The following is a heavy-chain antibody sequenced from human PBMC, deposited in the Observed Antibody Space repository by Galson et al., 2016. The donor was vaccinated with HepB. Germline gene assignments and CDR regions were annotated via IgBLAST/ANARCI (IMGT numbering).Heavy chain of an antibody. CDR3: ASWVRYSGYDWPYGTDV. CDR2: IIPMFGTA. V-gene: IGHV1-69*13. Sequence: SVKVSCKASGGTFSNYGISWVRQAPGQGLEWMGGIIPMFGTANYAQKFQGRVTITADESTSTAYMELSSLRSEDTAVYYCASWVRYSGYDWPYGTDVWGQGTTVTVSS. D-gene: IGHD5-12*01. J-gene: IGHJ6*02. CDR1: GGTFSNYG.